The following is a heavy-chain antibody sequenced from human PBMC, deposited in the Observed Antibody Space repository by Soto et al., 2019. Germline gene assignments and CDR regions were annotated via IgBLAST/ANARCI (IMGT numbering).Heavy chain of an antibody. CDR2: IIPVFGTG. J-gene: IGHJ4*02. CDR1: GGTFSSYA. D-gene: IGHD5-18*01. V-gene: IGHV1-69*06. Sequence: QVQLVQSGAEVKKPGSSVKVSCKASGGTFSSYAISWVRQAPRQGLEWMGGIIPVFGTGIYAQKFQGRVTITSDKSTITAYMELSSLRSEDTAVLFCAKVSGTGGYTSGLDYWGQGALVTVSS. CDR3: AKVSGTGGYTSGLDY.